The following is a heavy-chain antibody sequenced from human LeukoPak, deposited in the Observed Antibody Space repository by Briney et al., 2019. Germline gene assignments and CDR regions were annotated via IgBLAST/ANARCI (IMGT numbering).Heavy chain of an antibody. J-gene: IGHJ4*02. V-gene: IGHV4-31*03. CDR2: IYYSGST. Sequence: PSETLSLTCTVSGGFISSGGYYWSWIRQHPGKGLEWIGYIYYSGSTYYNPSLKSRVTISVDTSKNQFSLKLSSVTAADTAVYYCARDDGVSLEGHFFDYWGQGTLVTVSS. D-gene: IGHD3-10*01. CDR3: ARDDGVSLEGHFFDY. CDR1: GGFISSGGYY.